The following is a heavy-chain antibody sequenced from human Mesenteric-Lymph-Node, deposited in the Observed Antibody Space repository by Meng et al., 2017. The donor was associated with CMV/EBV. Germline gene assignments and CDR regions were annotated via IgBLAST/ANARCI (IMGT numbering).Heavy chain of an antibody. J-gene: IGHJ4*02. CDR1: GFTFTNYA. D-gene: IGHD3-10*01. V-gene: IGHV3-23*01. CDR3: VRDRGLGGIAS. CDR2: IGGSDGTT. Sequence: ETLSLTCAASGFTFTNYAMSWARQPPGKGLEWVSSIGGSDGTTFYADSVRGRFTISRDPARNTVYLQMNNLRVDDTAVYYCVRDRGLGGIASWGQGTLVTVSS.